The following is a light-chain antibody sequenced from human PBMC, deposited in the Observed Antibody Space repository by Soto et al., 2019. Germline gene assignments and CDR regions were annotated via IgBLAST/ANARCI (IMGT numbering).Light chain of an antibody. J-gene: IGKJ2*01. CDR3: QQSHSIPPT. V-gene: IGKV1-39*01. CDR1: QSISTF. Sequence: DIQMTQSPSSLSASVGDRVTITCRASQSISTFLNWYQQKPGKAPKLLIYAASNLQSGVPSRFSGSGSGTDFTLTISSLQPEDFATFYCQQSHSIPPTLGQGTKLEIK. CDR2: AAS.